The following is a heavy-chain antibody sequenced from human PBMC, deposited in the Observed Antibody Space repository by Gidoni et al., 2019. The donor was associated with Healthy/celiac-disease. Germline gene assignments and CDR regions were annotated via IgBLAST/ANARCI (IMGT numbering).Heavy chain of an antibody. D-gene: IGHD5-12*01. J-gene: IGHJ2*01. V-gene: IGHV1-69*06. CDR3: ARPPVEMATIWYFDL. CDR1: GGTFSSYA. CDR2: IIPIFGTA. Sequence: QVQLVQSGAVVKKPRSSVKVSCKASGGTFSSYAISWVREAPGQGLEWMGGIIPIFGTANYAQKFQGRVTITADKSTSTAYMELSSLRSEDTAVYYCARPPVEMATIWYFDLWGRGTLVTVSS.